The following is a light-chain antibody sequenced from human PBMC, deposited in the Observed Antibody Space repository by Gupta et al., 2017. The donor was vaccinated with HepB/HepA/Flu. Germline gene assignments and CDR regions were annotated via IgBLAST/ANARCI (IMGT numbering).Light chain of an antibody. CDR3: QQYGSSVV. CDR2: GAS. V-gene: IGKV3-20*01. Sequence: ENVLTQSPGTLSLSPGERATLSCRASQSVTSNYLAWYQQKPGQAPRLLIYGASTKATGIPDRFSGSGSGTDFTLSISRLEPEDFAVYYCQQYGSSVVFGGGTKVEIK. CDR1: QSVTSNY. J-gene: IGKJ4*01.